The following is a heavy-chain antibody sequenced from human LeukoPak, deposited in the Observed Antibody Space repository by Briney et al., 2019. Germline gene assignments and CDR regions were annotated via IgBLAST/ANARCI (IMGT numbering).Heavy chain of an antibody. J-gene: IGHJ4*02. D-gene: IGHD3-22*01. CDR1: GFTFSSYW. Sequence: GGSLRLSCAASGFTFSSYWMSWVRQAPGKGLEWVANINQDGSAKYYVDSVKGRFTISRDNAKNSLYLQMNSLRAEDTAVYYCAPYYYDSRAFGYWGQGTLVTVSS. CDR3: APYYYDSRAFGY. V-gene: IGHV3-7*01. CDR2: INQDGSAK.